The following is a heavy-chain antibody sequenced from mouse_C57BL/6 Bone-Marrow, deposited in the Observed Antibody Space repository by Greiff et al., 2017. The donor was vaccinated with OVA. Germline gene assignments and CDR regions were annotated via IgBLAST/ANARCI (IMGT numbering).Heavy chain of an antibody. CDR2: INPYNGGT. V-gene: IGHV1-19*01. Sequence: VQLQQSGPVLVKPGASVKMSCKASGYTFTDYYMNWVKQSHGKSLEWIGVINPYNGGTSYNQKFKGKATLTVDKSSSTAYMELNSLTSEDSAVYYCARGRWLLPGLYYFDYWGQGTTLTVSS. CDR3: ARGRWLLPGLYYFDY. CDR1: GYTFTDYY. D-gene: IGHD2-3*01. J-gene: IGHJ2*01.